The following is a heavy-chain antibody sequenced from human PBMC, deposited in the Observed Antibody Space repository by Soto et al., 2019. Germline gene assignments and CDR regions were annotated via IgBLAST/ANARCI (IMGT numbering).Heavy chain of an antibody. CDR1: GFTFSSYG. CDR3: AKDAATYYDFWSGYYRHRDYGMDV. J-gene: IGHJ6*02. V-gene: IGHV3-30*18. Sequence: GGSLRLSCAASGFTFSSYGMHWVRQAPGKGLEWVAVISYDGSNKYYADSVKGRFTISRDNSKNTLYLQMNSLRAEDTAVYYCAKDAATYYDFWSGYYRHRDYGMDVWGQGTTVTVSS. D-gene: IGHD3-3*01. CDR2: ISYDGSNK.